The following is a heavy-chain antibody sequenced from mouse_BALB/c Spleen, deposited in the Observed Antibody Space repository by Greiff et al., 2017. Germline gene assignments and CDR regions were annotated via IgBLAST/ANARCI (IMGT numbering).Heavy chain of an antibody. CDR2: IRLKSDNYAT. CDR1: GFTFSSYW. CDR3: TSTFDY. Sequence: EVKVVESGGGLVQPGGSMKLSCVASGFTFSSYWTSWVRQSPEKGLEWVAEIRLKSDNYATHYAESVKGKFTISRDDSKSRLYLQMNSLRAEDTGIYYCTSTFDYWGQGTTLTVSS. J-gene: IGHJ2*01. V-gene: IGHV6-6*02.